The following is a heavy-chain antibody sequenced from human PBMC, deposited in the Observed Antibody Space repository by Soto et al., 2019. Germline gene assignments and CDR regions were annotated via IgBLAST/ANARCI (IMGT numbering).Heavy chain of an antibody. V-gene: IGHV3-33*01. CDR1: GFTFSSYG. D-gene: IGHD5-18*01. Sequence: QVQLVESGGGVVQPGRSLRLSCAASGFTFSSYGMHWVRQAPGKGLEWVAVIWYDGSNKYYAASVKGRFTISRDNSKNTLYLQMNSLRAEDTAVYYCARVDLYSYGFGGFDYWGQGTLVTVSS. CDR3: ARVDLYSYGFGGFDY. CDR2: IWYDGSNK. J-gene: IGHJ4*02.